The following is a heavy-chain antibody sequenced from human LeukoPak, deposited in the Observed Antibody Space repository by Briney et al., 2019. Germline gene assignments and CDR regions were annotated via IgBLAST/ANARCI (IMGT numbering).Heavy chain of an antibody. D-gene: IGHD2-15*01. V-gene: IGHV3-15*01. J-gene: IGHJ4*02. Sequence: GGTLRLSCAASGFTFSNYAMSWVRQAPGKGLEWVGRIKGTTADGTTAYAAPVKGRFLISRDDSQRMVYLQMDSLKTEDTAVYYCTRGGSLHYWGQGTLVTVSS. CDR3: TRGGSLHY. CDR1: GFTFSNYA. CDR2: IKGTTADGTT.